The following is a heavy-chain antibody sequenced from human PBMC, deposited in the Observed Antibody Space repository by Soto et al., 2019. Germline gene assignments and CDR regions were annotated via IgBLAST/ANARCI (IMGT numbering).Heavy chain of an antibody. CDR1: GGSISSGSYY. V-gene: IGHV4-39*01. D-gene: IGHD2-15*01. CDR3: ARQRAIVVPD. CDR2: VYYSGST. J-gene: IGHJ4*02. Sequence: QLQLQESGPGLVKPSETLSLTCTVSGGSISSGSYYWGWIRQPPGKGLEWIGSVYYSGSTYYNPSLKSRVTISVDTSKNQFSLKLSSVTAADTAVYYCARQRAIVVPDWGQGTLVTVSS.